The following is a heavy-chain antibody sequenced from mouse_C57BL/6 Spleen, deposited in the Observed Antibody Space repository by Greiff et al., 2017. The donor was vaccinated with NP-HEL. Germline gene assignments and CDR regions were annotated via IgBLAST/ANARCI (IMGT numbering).Heavy chain of an antibody. CDR1: GFTFSSYA. CDR2: ISDGGSYT. J-gene: IGHJ2*01. Sequence: DVHLVESGGGLVKPGGSLKLSCAASGFTFSSYAMSWVRQTPEKRLEWVATISDGGSYTYYPDNVKGRFTISRDNAKNNLYLQMSHLKSEDTAMYYCARDSDYCDYWGQGTTLTVSS. V-gene: IGHV5-4*01. CDR3: ARDSDYCDY. D-gene: IGHD6-1*01.